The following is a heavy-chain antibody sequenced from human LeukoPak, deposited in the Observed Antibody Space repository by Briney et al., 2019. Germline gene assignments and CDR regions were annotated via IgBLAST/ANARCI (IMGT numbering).Heavy chain of an antibody. Sequence: GGSLRLSCAASGFTLSTYWMSWVRQAPGKGLEWVANIKQDGSEKYYVDSVKGRFTISRDNAKNSLYLQMNSLRAEDTAVYYCARENYYGSGSYHYYYYYMDVWGKGTTVTVSS. V-gene: IGHV3-7*01. CDR3: ARENYYGSGSYHYYYYYMDV. J-gene: IGHJ6*03. CDR1: GFTLSTYW. D-gene: IGHD3-10*01. CDR2: IKQDGSEK.